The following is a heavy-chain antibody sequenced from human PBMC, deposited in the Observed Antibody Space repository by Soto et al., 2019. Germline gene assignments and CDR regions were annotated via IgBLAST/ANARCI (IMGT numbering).Heavy chain of an antibody. J-gene: IGHJ6*02. V-gene: IGHV1-69*06. Sequence: GASVKVSCKASGGTFSSYAISWVRQAPGQGLEWMGGIIPIFGTANYAQKFQGRVTITADKSTSTAYMELSSLRSEDTAVYYCARDRGVVSGYYCYGMDVWSQGTTVTVSS. CDR3: ARDRGVVSGYYCYGMDV. D-gene: IGHD2-2*01. CDR1: GGTFSSYA. CDR2: IIPIFGTA.